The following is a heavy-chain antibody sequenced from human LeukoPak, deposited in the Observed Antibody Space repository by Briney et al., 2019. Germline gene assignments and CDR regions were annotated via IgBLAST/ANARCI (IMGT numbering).Heavy chain of an antibody. J-gene: IGHJ4*02. V-gene: IGHV1-18*01. CDR2: ISAYNGNT. CDR3: ARLRMYDFWSGYLDQYYFDY. D-gene: IGHD3-3*01. CDR1: GGTFSSYA. Sequence: ASVKVSCKASGGTFSSYAISWVRQAPGQGLEWMGWISAYNGNTNYAQKLQGRVTMTTDTSTSTAYMELRSLRSDDTAVYYCARLRMYDFWSGYLDQYYFDYWGQGTLVTVSS.